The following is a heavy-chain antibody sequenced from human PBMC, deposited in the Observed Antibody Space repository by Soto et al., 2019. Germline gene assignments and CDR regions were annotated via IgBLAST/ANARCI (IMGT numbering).Heavy chain of an antibody. J-gene: IGHJ4*02. CDR1: GGTLSSYS. Sequence: EVSRQASGGTLSSYSISLVRQAPGQGLEWNGGIIPIFGTANYEQKYQCRGTITADESTSTAYMELSSLRFEDTAVYYCARGRSFEYYDSSGYYPTDGFDDWGQGTLVTVSS. CDR2: IIPIFGTA. D-gene: IGHD3-22*01. CDR3: ARGRSFEYYDSSGYYPTDGFDD. V-gene: IGHV1-69*01.